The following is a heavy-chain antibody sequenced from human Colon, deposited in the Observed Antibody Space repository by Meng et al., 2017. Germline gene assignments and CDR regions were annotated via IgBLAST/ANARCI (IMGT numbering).Heavy chain of an antibody. V-gene: IGHV3-23*01. CDR3: AKGRIADTSYDAFDI. CDR2: ISGSGGTT. Sequence: GGSLRLSCAASAFPFSTYEFIWVRQAPGKGLEWVSAISGSGGTTYYTGSVKGRFTISRDNSKNTLCLQMNSLRAEDKAVYYCAKGRIADTSYDAFDIWGQGTMVTVSS. D-gene: IGHD5-18*01. CDR1: AFPFSTYE. J-gene: IGHJ3*02.